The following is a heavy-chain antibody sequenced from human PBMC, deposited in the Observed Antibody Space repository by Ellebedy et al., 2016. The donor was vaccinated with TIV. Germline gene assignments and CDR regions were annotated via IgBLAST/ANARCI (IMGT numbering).Heavy chain of an antibody. CDR3: AKDQASGYGFDF. J-gene: IGHJ4*02. CDR1: GYTFTNYG. CDR2: INTNTGNP. Sequence: AASVKVSCQASGYTFTNYGIHWVRQAPGQGLEWMGWINTNTGNPSYAQGFTGRFVSSLDTSVSTAYLQISSLKAEDTAVYYCAKDQASGYGFDFWGQGTLVTVSS. D-gene: IGHD5-12*01. V-gene: IGHV7-4-1*02.